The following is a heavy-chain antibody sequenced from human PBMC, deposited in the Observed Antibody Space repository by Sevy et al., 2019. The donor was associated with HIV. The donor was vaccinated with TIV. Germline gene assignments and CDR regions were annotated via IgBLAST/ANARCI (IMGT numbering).Heavy chain of an antibody. J-gene: IGHJ4*02. CDR2: IKSKTDSGTT. CDR1: GFTFSNAR. Sequence: GGSLRLSCAASGFTFSNARMSWVRQAPGKGLEWVGRIKSKTDSGTTDYAAPVKGRFPISRDDSKNTLYLQMNSLKTEDAGVYYCTRNFDYWGQGTLVTVSS. V-gene: IGHV3-15*01. CDR3: TRNFDY.